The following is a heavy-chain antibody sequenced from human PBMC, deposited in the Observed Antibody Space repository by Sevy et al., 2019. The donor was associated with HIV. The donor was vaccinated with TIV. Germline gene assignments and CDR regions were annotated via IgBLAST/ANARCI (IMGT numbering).Heavy chain of an antibody. CDR1: EFTFSTYT. CDR2: ISGSAGST. V-gene: IGHV3-23*01. D-gene: IGHD2-15*01. CDR3: AKGDRTFYGLDV. Sequence: GGSLRLSCAASEFTFSTYTMSWVRQAPGKGLEWVSAISGSAGSTYYADLVQGRFTISRDKSKNTLYLQMNSLRAEDTAVYYCAKGDRTFYGLDVWGQGTTVTVSS. J-gene: IGHJ6*02.